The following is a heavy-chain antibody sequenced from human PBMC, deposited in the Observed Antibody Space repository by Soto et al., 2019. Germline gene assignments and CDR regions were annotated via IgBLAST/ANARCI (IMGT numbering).Heavy chain of an antibody. J-gene: IGHJ5*02. CDR3: ARDPDYGQNWFDP. Sequence: EVQLVESGGGLVQPGGSLRPSCAASGFTFSSYWMHWVRQAPGKGLVWVSRINSDGSSTSYADSVKGRFTISRDNAKNTLYLQMNSLRAEDTAVYYCARDPDYGQNWFDPWGQGTLVTVSS. CDR1: GFTFSSYW. D-gene: IGHD4-17*01. CDR2: INSDGSST. V-gene: IGHV3-74*01.